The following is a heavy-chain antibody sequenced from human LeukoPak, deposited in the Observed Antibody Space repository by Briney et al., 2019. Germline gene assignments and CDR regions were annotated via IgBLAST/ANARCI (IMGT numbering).Heavy chain of an antibody. J-gene: IGHJ4*02. CDR3: ARGPRAAADDY. V-gene: IGHV1-3*01. Sequence: ASVKVSCKASGYTFTSYAMNWVRQAPGQRPEWIGWINAGNGNTKYSQKFQGRVTITRDTSASTAYMELSSLRSEDTAVYYCARGPRAAADDYWGQGTLVTVSS. CDR2: INAGNGNT. CDR1: GYTFTSYA. D-gene: IGHD6-13*01.